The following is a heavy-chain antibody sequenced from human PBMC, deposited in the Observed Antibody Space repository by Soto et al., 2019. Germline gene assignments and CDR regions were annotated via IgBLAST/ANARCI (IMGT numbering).Heavy chain of an antibody. V-gene: IGHV5-51*01. D-gene: IGHD6-13*01. CDR1: GYSFSSFW. J-gene: IGHJ4*02. Sequence: GESLKISCKGSGYSFSSFWIGWVRQMPGKGLEWMGIIYPGDSDTRYSPSFQGQVTISADKSISTAYLQWSSLKASDTSMYYCARYSSSWSPIDYWGQGTLVTVSS. CDR2: IYPGDSDT. CDR3: ARYSSSWSPIDY.